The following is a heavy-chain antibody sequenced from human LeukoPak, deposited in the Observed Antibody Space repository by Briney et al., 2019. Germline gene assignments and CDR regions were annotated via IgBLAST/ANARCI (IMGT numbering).Heavy chain of an antibody. D-gene: IGHD3-22*01. CDR2: ISSSGNTI. V-gene: IGHV3-48*03. CDR3: ARGYYYDSSFDY. J-gene: IGHJ4*02. Sequence: GGSLRLSCAASGFTFSSYQMNWDRQAPGKGLEWVSYISSSGNTIYYAASVKGRFTISRDNAKNSLYLQMNSLRAEDTAVYYCARGYYYDSSFDYWGQGALVTVSS. CDR1: GFTFSSYQ.